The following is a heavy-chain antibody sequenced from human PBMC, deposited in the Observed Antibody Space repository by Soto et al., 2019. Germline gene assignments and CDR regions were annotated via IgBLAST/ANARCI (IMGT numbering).Heavy chain of an antibody. V-gene: IGHV4-30-4*01. D-gene: IGHD2-2*02. CDR1: NGAIISGDYC. J-gene: IGHJ5*02. CDR3: ARAVVPAAIKS. CDR2: IYHTGST. Sequence: SETLSLTCTVSNGAIISGDYCVQCLRQSPWNGLEWIGYIYHTGSTYSNPALGSRLSISIDTSKNQFSLRLSSVTAADTAVYFCARAVVPAAIKSWGQGTLVTVSS.